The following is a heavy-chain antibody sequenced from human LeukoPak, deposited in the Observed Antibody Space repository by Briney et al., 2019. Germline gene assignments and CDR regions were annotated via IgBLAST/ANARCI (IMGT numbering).Heavy chain of an antibody. D-gene: IGHD6-19*01. CDR1: RGTFSSYA. V-gene: IGHV1-69*01. Sequence: GSSVKVSCKASRGTFSSYAISWVRQAPGQGLEWMGGIIPIFGTANYAQKFQGRVTITADESTSTAYMELSSLRSEDTAVYYCARLGDHSSGWYDGVSATKNVRAFDIWGQGTMVTVSS. CDR3: ARLGDHSSGWYDGVSATKNVRAFDI. CDR2: IIPIFGTA. J-gene: IGHJ3*02.